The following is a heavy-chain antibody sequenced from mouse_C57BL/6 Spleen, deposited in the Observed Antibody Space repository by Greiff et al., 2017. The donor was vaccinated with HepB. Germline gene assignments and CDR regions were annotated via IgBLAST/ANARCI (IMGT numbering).Heavy chain of an antibody. CDR2: INPGSGGT. J-gene: IGHJ3*01. Sequence: VNVVESGAELVRPGTSVKVSCKASGYAFTNYLIEWVKQRPGQGLEWIGVINPGSGGTNYNEKFKGKATLTADKSSSTAYMQLSSLTSEDSAVYFCAIYDYDVFAYWGQGTLVTVSA. CDR1: GYAFTNYL. CDR3: AIYDYDVFAY. D-gene: IGHD2-4*01. V-gene: IGHV1-54*01.